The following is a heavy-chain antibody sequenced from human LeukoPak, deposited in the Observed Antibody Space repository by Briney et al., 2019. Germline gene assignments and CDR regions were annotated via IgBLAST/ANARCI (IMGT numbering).Heavy chain of an antibody. Sequence: GGSLRLSCAASGFTFSNYWMHWVRQVPGKGLVCVSRINVAGTSTSYADSVKGRFTISRDNANNALYLQMNSLRAEDTAVYYCARGSSDWSGIDYWGQGALVNVSS. J-gene: IGHJ4*02. CDR3: ARGSSDWSGIDY. CDR2: INVAGTST. V-gene: IGHV3-74*01. CDR1: GFTFSNYW. D-gene: IGHD6-19*01.